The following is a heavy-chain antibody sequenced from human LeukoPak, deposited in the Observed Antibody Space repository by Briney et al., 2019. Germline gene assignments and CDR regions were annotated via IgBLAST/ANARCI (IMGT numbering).Heavy chain of an antibody. CDR3: ARGAVAGHFDY. J-gene: IGHJ4*02. D-gene: IGHD6-19*01. CDR1: GFTFGDYY. CDR2: ISSSSSYT. Sequence: GSLRLSCAASGFTFGDYYRSWIGQAPGKGLEWVSYISSSSSYTNYAASVKGRFTISRDNAKNSLYLQMNSLSAEDTAVYYCARGAVAGHFDYWGQGTLVTVSS. V-gene: IGHV3-11*06.